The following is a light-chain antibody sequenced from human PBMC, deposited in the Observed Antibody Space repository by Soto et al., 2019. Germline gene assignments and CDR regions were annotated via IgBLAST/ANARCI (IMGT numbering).Light chain of an antibody. V-gene: IGLV2-14*03. CDR3: SSYTSSTTLV. Sequence: QSALTQPASVSASPGQSITISCTGTRGDIGGYNYVSWYQQHPGKAPKLMIYDVYHRPSGVSNRFSASKSGNTASLTISGLQAEDEADYHCSSYTSSTTLVFGTGTKLTVL. CDR2: DVY. CDR1: RGDIGGYNY. J-gene: IGLJ1*01.